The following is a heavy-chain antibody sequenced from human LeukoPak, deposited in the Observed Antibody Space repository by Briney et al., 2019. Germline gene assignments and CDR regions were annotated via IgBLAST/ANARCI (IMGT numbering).Heavy chain of an antibody. J-gene: IGHJ6*03. V-gene: IGHV4-39*07. CDR2: IYYSGST. CDR3: ARVISPDSYYYYSYYYYMDV. Sequence: ASETLSLTCTVSGGSISSSSYYWGWIRQPPGKGLEWIGSIYYSGSTYYNPSLKSRVTISVDTSKNQFSLKLSSVTAADTAVYYCARVISPDSYYYYSYYYYMDVWGKGTTVTVSS. CDR1: GGSISSSSYY. D-gene: IGHD3-10*01.